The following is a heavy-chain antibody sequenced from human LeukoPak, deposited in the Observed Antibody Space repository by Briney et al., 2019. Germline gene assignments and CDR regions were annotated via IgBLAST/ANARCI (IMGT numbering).Heavy chain of an antibody. D-gene: IGHD3-10*01. Sequence: SETLSLTCAVYGGSFSGYYWSWIRQPPGKGLEWIGEINHSGSTNYNPSLKSRVTISVDTSKNQFSLKLSSVTAADTAVYYCAKGPYYYGSGSFYNGLDYWGQGTLVTVSS. J-gene: IGHJ4*02. CDR2: INHSGST. CDR1: GGSFSGYY. CDR3: AKGPYYYGSGSFYNGLDY. V-gene: IGHV4-34*01.